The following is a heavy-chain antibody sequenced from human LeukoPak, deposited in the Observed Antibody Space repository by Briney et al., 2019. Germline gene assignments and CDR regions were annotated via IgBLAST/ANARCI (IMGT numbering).Heavy chain of an antibody. Sequence: SETLSLTSTGSGGSISSYHWSWIRQPPGQGLEWIGNTYYSGTTNYNPSLNSRVTISVDTSKNQFSLKLSSVTAADTAVYYCARVVSRQLRFLEWLSDWFDPWGQGTLGTVSS. CDR2: TYYSGTT. V-gene: IGHV4-59*01. CDR1: GGSISSYH. J-gene: IGHJ5*02. D-gene: IGHD3-3*01. CDR3: ARVVSRQLRFLEWLSDWFDP.